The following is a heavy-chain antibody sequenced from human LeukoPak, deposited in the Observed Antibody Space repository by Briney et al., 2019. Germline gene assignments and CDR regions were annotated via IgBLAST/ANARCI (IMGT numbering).Heavy chain of an antibody. J-gene: IGHJ5*02. CDR3: ARIGRAVAGQNWFDP. Sequence: GGSLRLSCAASGFTFSSYSMNWVRQAPGKGLEWVSSISSSCSYIYYADSVKGRFTISRDNAKNSLYLQMNSLRAEDTAVYYCARIGRAVAGQNWFDPWGQGTLVTVSS. D-gene: IGHD6-19*01. V-gene: IGHV3-21*01. CDR1: GFTFSSYS. CDR2: ISSSCSYI.